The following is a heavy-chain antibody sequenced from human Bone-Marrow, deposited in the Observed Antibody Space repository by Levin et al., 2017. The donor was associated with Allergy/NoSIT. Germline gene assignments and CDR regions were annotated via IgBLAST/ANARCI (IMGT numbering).Heavy chain of an antibody. CDR1: GFTVSSNY. Sequence: RTGGSLRLSCAASGFTVSSNYMSWVRQAPGKGLEWVSVIYSGGSTYYADSVKGRFTISRDNSKNTLYLQMNSLRAEDTAVYYCARDAFGEQWAFDIWGQGTMVTVSS. V-gene: IGHV3-66*01. CDR2: IYSGGST. J-gene: IGHJ3*02. D-gene: IGHD3-10*01. CDR3: ARDAFGEQWAFDI.